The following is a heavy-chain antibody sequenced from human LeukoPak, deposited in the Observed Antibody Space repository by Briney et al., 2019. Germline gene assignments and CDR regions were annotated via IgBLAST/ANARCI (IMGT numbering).Heavy chain of an antibody. CDR1: GYTFTGYY. Sequence: ASVKVSCKXSGYTFTGYYMHWVQQAPGQGLEWMGHINPNSGGTKYSQKFQGRITMTRDTSISTAYMELSRLRSDDTAVYYCARDGQGAGKTYDYWGQGALVTVPS. J-gene: IGHJ4*02. V-gene: IGHV1-2*06. D-gene: IGHD6-13*01. CDR2: INPNSGGT. CDR3: ARDGQGAGKTYDY.